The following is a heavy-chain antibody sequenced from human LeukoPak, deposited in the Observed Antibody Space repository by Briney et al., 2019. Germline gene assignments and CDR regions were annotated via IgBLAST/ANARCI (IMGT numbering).Heavy chain of an antibody. V-gene: IGHV3-21*01. Sequence: GGSLRLSCAASGFTFSSYSMNWVRQAPGKGLEWVSSISSSSSYIYYADSVKGRFTISRDNAKNSLYLQMNSLRAEDTAVYYCARDPTTVTAFDIWGQGTMVTVSS. CDR1: GFTFSSYS. J-gene: IGHJ3*02. CDR3: ARDPTTVTAFDI. D-gene: IGHD4-17*01. CDR2: ISSSSSYI.